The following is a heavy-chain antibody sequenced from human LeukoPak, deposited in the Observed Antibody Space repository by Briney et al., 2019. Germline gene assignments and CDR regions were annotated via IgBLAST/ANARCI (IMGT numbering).Heavy chain of an antibody. J-gene: IGHJ3*02. CDR2: ISGSGDST. CDR3: AKSAGFLEDAFDI. D-gene: IGHD3-3*01. Sequence: GGSLRLSCAASGFTFSSYAMNWVRQAPGKGLEWVSVISGSGDSTYYADSVKGRFTTSRDNSKNTLYLQMNSLRAEDTAVYYCAKSAGFLEDAFDIWGQGTMVTVSS. CDR1: GFTFSSYA. V-gene: IGHV3-23*01.